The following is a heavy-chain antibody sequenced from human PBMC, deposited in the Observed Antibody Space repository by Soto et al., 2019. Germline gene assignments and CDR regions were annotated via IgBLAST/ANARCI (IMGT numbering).Heavy chain of an antibody. J-gene: IGHJ4*02. V-gene: IGHV3-23*01. Sequence: GGSLRLSCAASGFTFSSYAMSWVRQAPGKGLEWVSGISDSGGSTYYADSVKGRFTISRDNSKNTLYLQMNSLRAEDTAVYFCAKIRDTLYYFDSWGQGTLVTVSS. CDR2: ISDSGGST. CDR1: GFTFSSYA. D-gene: IGHD5-18*01. CDR3: AKIRDTLYYFDS.